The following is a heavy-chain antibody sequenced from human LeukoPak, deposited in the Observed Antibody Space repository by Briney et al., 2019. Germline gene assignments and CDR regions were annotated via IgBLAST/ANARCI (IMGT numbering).Heavy chain of an antibody. CDR1: GFTFSSYW. J-gene: IGHJ4*02. Sequence: PGGSLRLSCAASGFTFSSYWMSWVRQAPGKGLEWVANIKQDGSEKYYVDSVKGRFTISRDNAKNSLYLQMNSLRAEDTAVYYCARGPRDGFGEYPYWGQGTLVTVSS. D-gene: IGHD3-10*01. V-gene: IGHV3-7*01. CDR3: ARGPRDGFGEYPY. CDR2: IKQDGSEK.